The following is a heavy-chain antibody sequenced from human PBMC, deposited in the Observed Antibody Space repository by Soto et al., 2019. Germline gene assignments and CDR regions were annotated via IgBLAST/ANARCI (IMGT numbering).Heavy chain of an antibody. V-gene: IGHV1-3*01. Sequence: VASVKVSCKASGYTFTSYAMHWVRQAPGQRLEWMGWINAGNGNTKYSQKFQGRVTITRDTSASTAYMELSSLRSEDTAVYYCARVGIAVAGTLDPWGQGTLVTVSS. CDR1: GYTFTSYA. J-gene: IGHJ5*02. CDR2: INAGNGNT. CDR3: ARVGIAVAGTLDP. D-gene: IGHD6-19*01.